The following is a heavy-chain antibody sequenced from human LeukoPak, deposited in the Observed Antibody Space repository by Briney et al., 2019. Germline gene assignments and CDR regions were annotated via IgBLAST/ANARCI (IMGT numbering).Heavy chain of an antibody. CDR1: GYTFTGYY. CDR2: INPNSGGT. D-gene: IGHD4-17*01. CDR3: ARTYAYGDYNDY. J-gene: IGHJ4*02. V-gene: IGHV1-2*02. Sequence: ASVKVSCKASGYTFTGYYMHWVRQAPGQGLEWMGWINPNSGGTNYAQKFQGRVTMTRDTSISTAYMELSRLRSDDTAVYYCARTYAYGDYNDYWGQGTLVTVSS.